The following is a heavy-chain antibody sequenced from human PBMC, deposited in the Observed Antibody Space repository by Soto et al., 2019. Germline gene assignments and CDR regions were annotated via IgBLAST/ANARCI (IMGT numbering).Heavy chain of an antibody. CDR2: ISGGGGDT. CDR3: AKASSYSNNWYCYFDY. D-gene: IGHD6-13*01. CDR1: GFTFGNYA. Sequence: GESLKISCAASGFTFGNYAMNWVRQAPGKGLEWVSAISGGGGDTYYADSVKGRFTISRDNSKNTVYLQMNSLGAEDTAIYYCAKASSYSNNWYCYFDYWGQGTLVTVSS. J-gene: IGHJ4*02. V-gene: IGHV3-23*01.